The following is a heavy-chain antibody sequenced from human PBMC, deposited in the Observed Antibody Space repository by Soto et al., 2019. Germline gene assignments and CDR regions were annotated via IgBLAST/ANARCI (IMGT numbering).Heavy chain of an antibody. CDR2: IYYSGST. D-gene: IGHD1-26*01. V-gene: IGHV4-39*01. J-gene: IGHJ6*02. CDR3: ASHENRYSVSYCYFYGMDV. CDR1: GDSITRSNYF. Sequence: LETLSLACTVSGDSITRSNYFWGWIRQPPGKGLEWIGSIYYSGSTYYNPSLKSPVTMSVDTSKNQFSLKLSSVTAADTAVYDCASHENRYSVSYCYFYGMDVWGQGSRDTVSS.